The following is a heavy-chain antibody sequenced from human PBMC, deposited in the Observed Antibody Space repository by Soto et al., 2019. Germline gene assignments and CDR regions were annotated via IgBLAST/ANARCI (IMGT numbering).Heavy chain of an antibody. CDR3: ARGIGYSAQDY. CDR1: GFTFSYYW. V-gene: IGHV3-74*01. J-gene: IGHJ4*02. CDR2: ISGDVSSR. D-gene: IGHD1-1*01. Sequence: SLRLYCAASGFTFSYYWNHWVRQVPGKGLVWVSRISGDVSSRDYADSVKGRFTSSRDNAKNTLYLQMNSLRAEDTAVYYCARGIGYSAQDYWGQGTLVTVSS.